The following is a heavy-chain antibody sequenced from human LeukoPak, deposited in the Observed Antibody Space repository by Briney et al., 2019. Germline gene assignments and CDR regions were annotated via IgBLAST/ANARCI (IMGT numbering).Heavy chain of an antibody. CDR1: GFTFSTYS. J-gene: IGHJ4*02. CDR3: ARGRDGYNSDEFGY. D-gene: IGHD5-24*01. V-gene: IGHV3-21*01. CDR2: ICSSSSYI. Sequence: GGSLRLSCAASGFTFSTYSMNWVRQAPGKGLEWVSSICSSSSYIYYADSVMGRFTISRDNAKNSLYLQMNSLRAEDTAVYYCARGRDGYNSDEFGYWGQGTLVTVSS.